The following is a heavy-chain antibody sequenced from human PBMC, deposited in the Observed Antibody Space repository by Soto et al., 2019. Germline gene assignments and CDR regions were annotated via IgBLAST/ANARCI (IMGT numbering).Heavy chain of an antibody. D-gene: IGHD6-13*01. CDR2: IKSKTDGGTT. Sequence: GGSLRLSCAASGFTFSNAWMSWVRQAPGKGLEWVGRIKSKTDGGTTDYAAPVKGRFTISRDDSKNTLYLQMNSLKTEDTAVYYCTTGERSSWYGAFDIWGQGTMVTVSS. CDR3: TTGERSSWYGAFDI. CDR1: GFTFSNAW. J-gene: IGHJ3*02. V-gene: IGHV3-15*01.